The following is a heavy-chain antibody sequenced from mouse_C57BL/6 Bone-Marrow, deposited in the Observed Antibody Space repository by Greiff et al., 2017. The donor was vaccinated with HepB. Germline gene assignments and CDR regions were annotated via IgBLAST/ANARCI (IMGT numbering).Heavy chain of an antibody. V-gene: IGHV14-4*01. CDR2: IDPENGDT. CDR3: TRVYDYDSYWYFDV. Sequence: VQLQQSGAELVRPGASVKLSCTASGFNIKDDYMHWVKQRPEQGLEWIGWIDPENGDTEYASKFQGKATITADTSSNTAYLQLSSLTSEDTAVYYCTRVYDYDSYWYFDVWATGTTVTVSS. D-gene: IGHD2-4*01. J-gene: IGHJ1*03. CDR1: GFNIKDDY.